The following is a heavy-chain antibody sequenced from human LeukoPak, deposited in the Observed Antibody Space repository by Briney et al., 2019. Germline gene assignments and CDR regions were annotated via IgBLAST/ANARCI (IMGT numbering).Heavy chain of an antibody. CDR2: IIPIFGTA. Sequence: SVKVSCKASGYTFTNYGITWVRQAPGQGLEWMGGIIPIFGTANYAQKFQGRVTITTDESTSTAYMELSSLRSEDTAVYYCARSSGKYQLLYTWFDPWGQGTLVTVSS. CDR1: GYTFTNYG. V-gene: IGHV1-69*05. D-gene: IGHD2-2*01. J-gene: IGHJ5*02. CDR3: ARSSGKYQLLYTWFDP.